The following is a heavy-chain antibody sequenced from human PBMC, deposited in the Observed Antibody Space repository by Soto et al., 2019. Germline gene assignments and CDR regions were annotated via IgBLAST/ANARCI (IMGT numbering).Heavy chain of an antibody. D-gene: IGHD3-10*01. CDR3: ARDRYGPDSTFDY. J-gene: IGHJ4*02. Sequence: GGSLRLSCAASGFTFSDYYMSWIRQAPGKGLEWVSYISSSSSYTNYADSVKGRFTISRDNAKNSLYLQMNSLRAEDTAVYYCARDRYGPDSTFDYWGQGTLVTVSS. V-gene: IGHV3-11*06. CDR1: GFTFSDYY. CDR2: ISSSSSYT.